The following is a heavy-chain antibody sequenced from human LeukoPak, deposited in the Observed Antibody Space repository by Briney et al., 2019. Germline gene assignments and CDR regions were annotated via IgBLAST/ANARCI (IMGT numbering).Heavy chain of an antibody. Sequence: PGGSLRLSCAASGFTFSSYWMHWVRQAPGKGLVWVSRINSDGSSTSYADSVKGRFTISRDNSKNTLYLQMNSLRAEDTAVYYCARVMTTGTVDYWGQGTLVTVSS. CDR1: GFTFSSYW. CDR3: ARVMTTGTVDY. J-gene: IGHJ4*02. D-gene: IGHD1-1*01. V-gene: IGHV3-74*01. CDR2: INSDGSST.